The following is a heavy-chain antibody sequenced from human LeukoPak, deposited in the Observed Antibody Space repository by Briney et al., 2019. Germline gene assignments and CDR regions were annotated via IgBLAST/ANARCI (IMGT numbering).Heavy chain of an antibody. CDR2: ISSSCAHT. CDR1: GFTFSSYA. D-gene: IGHD3-10*01. V-gene: IGHV3-23*01. J-gene: IGHJ4*02. CDR3: AKDSGSGTLLTDS. Sequence: GGSLRLSCAASGFTFSSYAMTWVRQAPGKGLEGVSGISSSCAHTYYADSVKGRFTLSRDNSKNTLYLQMNSLRAEDTAVYYCAKDSGSGTLLTDSWGQGILVTVSS.